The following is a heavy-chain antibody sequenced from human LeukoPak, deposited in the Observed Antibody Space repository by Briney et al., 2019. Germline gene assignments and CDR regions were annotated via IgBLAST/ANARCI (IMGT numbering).Heavy chain of an antibody. D-gene: IGHD2-15*01. CDR2: MNPNSGNT. CDR1: GYTFTSYD. Sequence: ASVKVSCKASGYTFTSYDINWVRQATGQGLEWMGWMNPNSGNTGYAQKFQGRVTMTRNTSISTAYMELSSLRSEDTAVYYCARGGYCSGGSCDRGAFDIWGQGTMVTVSS. V-gene: IGHV1-8*01. J-gene: IGHJ3*02. CDR3: ARGGYCSGGSCDRGAFDI.